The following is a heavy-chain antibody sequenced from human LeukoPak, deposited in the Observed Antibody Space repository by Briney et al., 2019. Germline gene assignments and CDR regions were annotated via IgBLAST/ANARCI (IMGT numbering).Heavy chain of an antibody. J-gene: IGHJ4*02. CDR1: GFTFSSYW. V-gene: IGHV3-7*01. CDR2: IKQDGSEK. CDR3: AREDGLRFLKWPPCDY. Sequence: GGSLRLSCAASGFTFSSYWMSWVRQAPGKGLEWVANIKQDGSEKYYVDSVKGRFTISRDNAKNSLYLQMNSLRAEDTAVYYCAREDGLRFLKWPPCDYWGQGTLVTVSS. D-gene: IGHD3-3*01.